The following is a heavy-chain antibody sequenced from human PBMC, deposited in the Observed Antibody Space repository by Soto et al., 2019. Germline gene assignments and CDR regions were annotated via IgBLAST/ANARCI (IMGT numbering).Heavy chain of an antibody. J-gene: IGHJ5*02. CDR3: TRGQEGVVATP. CDR1: GGSYTGYS. Sequence: QVQLQQWGAGLLKPAETLSLTCAVNGGSYTGYSWSWVRQPPGQGLEWIGEVKDGGVTNYSPSLRSRVTISSDAPTKQFSLKVTAVTASDTAVYYCTRGQEGVVATPWDQGTLVTVSS. V-gene: IGHV4-34*01. CDR2: VKDGGVT. D-gene: IGHD5-12*01.